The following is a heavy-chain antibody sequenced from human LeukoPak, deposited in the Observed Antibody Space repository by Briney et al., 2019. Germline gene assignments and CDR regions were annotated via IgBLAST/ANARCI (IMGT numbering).Heavy chain of an antibody. CDR2: IWYDGSNK. CDR3: ARVDYSYGYFDY. D-gene: IGHD5-18*01. CDR1: GFTFRSYG. Sequence: PGGSLRLSCAASGFTFRSYGMHWVRQAPGKGLEWVAVIWYDGSNKYYADSVKGRFTISRDNSKNTLYLQMNSLRAEDTAVYYCARVDYSYGYFDYWGQGTLVTVPS. V-gene: IGHV3-33*01. J-gene: IGHJ4*02.